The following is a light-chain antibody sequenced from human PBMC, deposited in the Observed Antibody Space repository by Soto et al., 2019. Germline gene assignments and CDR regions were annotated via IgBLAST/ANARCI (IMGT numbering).Light chain of an antibody. V-gene: IGKV1-39*01. CDR1: QNIGSY. CDR2: AAS. Sequence: DIQMTQSPSSLSASVGDRVTITCRASQNIGSYLNWYHQNPGKAPKVLISAASILHSGVPSRFSGSGFGTDFTLTLNSLQPEDFATYYCQQSYTKWTFGQGTKLEI. J-gene: IGKJ1*01. CDR3: QQSYTKWT.